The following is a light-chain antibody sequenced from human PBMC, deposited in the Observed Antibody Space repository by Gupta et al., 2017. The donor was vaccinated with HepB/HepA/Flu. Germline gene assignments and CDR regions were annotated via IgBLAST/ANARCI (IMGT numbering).Light chain of an antibody. V-gene: IGKV2-28*01. CDR3: MQALEAPRT. CDR2: LGS. Sequence: IVMTQSPLSLPVTPGEPASISCRSSQSLVHSNGYNYLDWYLQKPGQSPQLLIYLGSNRASGVPDRFSGSGSGADLTMKISRVEADDVGVYYCMQALEAPRTFGQGTKLEIK. J-gene: IGKJ2*02. CDR1: QSLVHSNGYNY.